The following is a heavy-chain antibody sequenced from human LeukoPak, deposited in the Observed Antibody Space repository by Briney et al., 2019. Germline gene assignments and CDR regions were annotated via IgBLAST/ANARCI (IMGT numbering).Heavy chain of an antibody. J-gene: IGHJ3*02. CDR3: ARDGMVERKNAFDI. Sequence: ATVKVSCKASGYTFTGYYMHWVRQAPGQGLEWMGWINPNSGGTNYAQKFQGRVTMTRDTSISTAYMELSRLRSDDTAVYYCARDGMVERKNAFDIWGQGTMVTVSS. CDR1: GYTFTGYY. V-gene: IGHV1-2*02. D-gene: IGHD3-10*01. CDR2: INPNSGGT.